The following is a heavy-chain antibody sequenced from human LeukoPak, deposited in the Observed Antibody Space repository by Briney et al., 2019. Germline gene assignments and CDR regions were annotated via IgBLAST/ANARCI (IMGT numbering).Heavy chain of an antibody. CDR2: IKQDGSEK. Sequence: GGSLRLSCAASGFTFSSYWMSWVRQAPGKGLEWVANIKQDGSEKYYVDSVKGRFTISRDNSKNTLYLQMNSLRAEDTAVYYCAKGGYIAVAGKIDYWGQGTLVTVSS. D-gene: IGHD6-19*01. CDR1: GFTFSSYW. CDR3: AKGGYIAVAGKIDY. J-gene: IGHJ4*02. V-gene: IGHV3-7*01.